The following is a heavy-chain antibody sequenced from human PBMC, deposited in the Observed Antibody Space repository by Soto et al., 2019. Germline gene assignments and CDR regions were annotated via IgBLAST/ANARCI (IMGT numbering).Heavy chain of an antibody. J-gene: IGHJ6*02. CDR3: ACIFSGGYGYGFYYYGMDV. CDR2: INHSGST. Sequence: SETLSLTCAVYGGSFSGYYWSWIRQPPGKGLEWIGEINHSGSTNYNPSLKSRVTISVDTSKNQFSLKLSSVTAADTAVYYCACIFSGGYGYGFYYYGMDVWGQGTTVTVS. V-gene: IGHV4-34*01. CDR1: GGSFSGYY. D-gene: IGHD5-18*01.